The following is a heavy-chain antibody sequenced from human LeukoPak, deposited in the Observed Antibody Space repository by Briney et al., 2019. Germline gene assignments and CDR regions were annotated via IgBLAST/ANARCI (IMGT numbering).Heavy chain of an antibody. CDR2: IDWDDDK. Sequence: SGPALVKPTQTLTLTCTFSGFSLSTPEMCVTWIRQPPGKTLEWLARIDWDDDKFYSPSLRTRLTISKDTPKNQVVLRMTNMDPVDTGTYYCARMTPDSPSFDYWGQGALITVSS. CDR1: GFSLSTPEMC. J-gene: IGHJ4*02. CDR3: ARMTPDSPSFDY. V-gene: IGHV2-70*17. D-gene: IGHD2-15*01.